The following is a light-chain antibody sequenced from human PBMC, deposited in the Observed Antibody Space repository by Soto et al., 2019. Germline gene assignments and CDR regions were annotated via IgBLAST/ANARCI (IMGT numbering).Light chain of an antibody. CDR1: SSDVGGYNY. CDR2: EVS. V-gene: IGLV2-8*01. CDR3: SSYAGSNNFGV. Sequence: QSALTQPPSASGSPGQSLTISCTGTSSDVGGYNYVSWYQQHPGKAPKLMIYEVSKRPSGVPDRLSGSRSGNTASLTVSGLQADDEADYYCSSYAGSNNFGVFGTGTKVTVL. J-gene: IGLJ1*01.